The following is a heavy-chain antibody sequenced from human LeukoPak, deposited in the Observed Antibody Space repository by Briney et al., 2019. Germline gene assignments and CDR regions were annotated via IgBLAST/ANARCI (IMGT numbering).Heavy chain of an antibody. CDR1: GYTFTSYG. CDR2: INPNSGGT. D-gene: IGHD3-10*01. V-gene: IGHV1-2*02. CDR3: ARVLRYGSGSPHQLDY. Sequence: ASVKVSCKASGYTFTSYGISWVRQAPGQGLEWMGWINPNSGGTNYAQKFQGRVTMTRDTSISTAYMELSRLRSDDTAVYYCARVLRYGSGSPHQLDYWGQGTLVTVSS. J-gene: IGHJ4*02.